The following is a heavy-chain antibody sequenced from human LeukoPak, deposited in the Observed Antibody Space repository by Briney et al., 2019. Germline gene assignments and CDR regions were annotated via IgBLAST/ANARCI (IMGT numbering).Heavy chain of an antibody. Sequence: ASVKVSCKASGYTFTGYYMHWVRQAPGQGPEWMGRINPNSGGTNYAQKFQGRVTMTRDTSISTAYMELSRLRSDDTAVYYCWSAGGSSGYYFDYWGQGTLVTVPS. V-gene: IGHV1-2*06. CDR1: GYTFTGYY. J-gene: IGHJ4*02. D-gene: IGHD3-22*01. CDR2: INPNSGGT. CDR3: WSAGGSSGYYFDY.